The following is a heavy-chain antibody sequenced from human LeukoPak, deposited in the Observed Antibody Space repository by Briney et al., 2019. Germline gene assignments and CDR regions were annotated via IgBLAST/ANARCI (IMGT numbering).Heavy chain of an antibody. CDR3: AKGFIGGSNWFGP. J-gene: IGHJ5*02. V-gene: IGHV3-30*02. Sequence: GGSLRLSCAASGFTFSSFGMHWVRQAPGKGLEWVAFIRYDGSYTYYADSVNGRFTISRDNSKNTLYLQMNSLRAEDTAVYYCAKGFIGGSNWFGPWGQGTLVTVSS. CDR1: GFTFSSFG. CDR2: IRYDGSYT. D-gene: IGHD4-23*01.